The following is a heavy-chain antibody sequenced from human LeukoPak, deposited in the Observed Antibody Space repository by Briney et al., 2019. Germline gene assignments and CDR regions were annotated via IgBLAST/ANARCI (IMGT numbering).Heavy chain of an antibody. J-gene: IGHJ6*02. CDR3: ARPYCSGGSCYFYYYGMDV. V-gene: IGHV3-21*01. CDR2: ISSSSSYI. D-gene: IGHD2-15*01. CDR1: GFTFSSYS. Sequence: GGSLRLPCAASGFTFSSYSMNWVRQAPGKGLEWVSSISSSSSYIYYADSVKGRFTISRDNAKNSLYLQMNSLRAEDTAVYYCARPYCSGGSCYFYYYGMDVWGQGTTVTVSS.